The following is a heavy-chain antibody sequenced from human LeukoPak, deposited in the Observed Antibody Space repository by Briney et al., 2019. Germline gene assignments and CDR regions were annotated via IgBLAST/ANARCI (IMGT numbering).Heavy chain of an antibody. V-gene: IGHV7-4-1*02. CDR1: GYTFSSYA. CDR2: INTKTGNP. J-gene: IGHJ4*02. Sequence: ASVKVSCKASGYTFSSYAMNWVRQAPGQGLEWMGWINTKTGNPTYAQGFTGRFVFSLDTSVSTAYLQISSLKAEDTAVYYCARGYSYGSPSEAYYFDYWGQGTLVTVSS. CDR3: ARGYSYGSPSEAYYFDY. D-gene: IGHD5-18*01.